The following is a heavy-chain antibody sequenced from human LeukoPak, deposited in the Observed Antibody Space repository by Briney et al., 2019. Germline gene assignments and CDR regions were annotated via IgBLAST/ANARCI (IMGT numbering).Heavy chain of an antibody. J-gene: IGHJ4*02. CDR2: IYTSGST. D-gene: IGHD5-18*01. Sequence: PSETLSLTCTVSGGSISSYYWSWIRQPPGKGLEWIGRIYTSGSTNYNPSLKSRVTISVDTSKNQFSLKLSSVTAADTAVYYCARAGYSYGYSFFDYWGQGTPVTVSS. CDR3: ARAGYSYGYSFFDY. V-gene: IGHV4-4*08. CDR1: GGSISSYY.